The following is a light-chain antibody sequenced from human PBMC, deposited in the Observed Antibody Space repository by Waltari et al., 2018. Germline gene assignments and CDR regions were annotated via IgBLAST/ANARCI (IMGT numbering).Light chain of an antibody. CDR1: QSVLYSSNNQNY. Sequence: DIVMTQSPDPQAVSLGEWATINCKSSQSVLYSSNNQNYLAWYHKKPGQPPKLLIYWASTRESGVPDRFSGSGSGTDFTLTISSLQAEDVAVYYCQQYYTTPLTFGGGTKVEIK. CDR3: QQYYTTPLT. CDR2: WAS. J-gene: IGKJ4*01. V-gene: IGKV4-1*01.